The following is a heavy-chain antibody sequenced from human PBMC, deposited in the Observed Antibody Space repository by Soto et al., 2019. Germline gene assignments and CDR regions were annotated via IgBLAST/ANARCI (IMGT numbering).Heavy chain of an antibody. CDR3: ARAYCSGGSCYFRVKAFAI. V-gene: IGHV4-34*01. CDR1: GGSFSGYY. Sequence: QVQLQQWGAGLLKPSETLSLTCAVYGGSFSGYYWSWIRQPPGKGMEWIGEINHSGSTNYNPSLKSRVTISVDTSKNQFSLKLSSVTAADTAVYYCARAYCSGGSCYFRVKAFAIWGQGTMVTVSS. CDR2: INHSGST. D-gene: IGHD2-15*01. J-gene: IGHJ3*02.